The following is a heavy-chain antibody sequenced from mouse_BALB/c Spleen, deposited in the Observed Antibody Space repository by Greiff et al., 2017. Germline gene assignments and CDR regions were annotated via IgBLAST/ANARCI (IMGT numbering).Heavy chain of an antibody. J-gene: IGHJ4*01. Sequence: QVTLKESGPGILQPSQTLSLTCSFSGFSLSTSGMGVSWIRQPSGKGLEWLAHIYWDDDKRYNPSLKSRLTISKDTSSNQVFLKITSVDTADTATYYCARGILWSSYAMDYWGQGTSVTVSS. CDR3: ARGILWSSYAMDY. CDR1: GFSLSTSGMG. V-gene: IGHV8-12*01. CDR2: IYWDDDK. D-gene: IGHD1-1*02.